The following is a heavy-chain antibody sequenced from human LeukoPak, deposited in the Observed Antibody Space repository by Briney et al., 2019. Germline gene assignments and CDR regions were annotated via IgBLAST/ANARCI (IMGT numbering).Heavy chain of an antibody. CDR1: GYTFTSYG. CDR2: ISAYNGNT. V-gene: IGHV1-18*01. Sequence: ASVKVSCMASGYTFTSYGINWVRQAPGQGLEWMGWISAYNGNTNYAQKLQGRVTMTTDTSTSTAYMELRSLRSDDTAVYYCARIDSYYYDSSGYYDYWGQGTLVTVSS. D-gene: IGHD3-22*01. J-gene: IGHJ4*02. CDR3: ARIDSYYYDSSGYYDY.